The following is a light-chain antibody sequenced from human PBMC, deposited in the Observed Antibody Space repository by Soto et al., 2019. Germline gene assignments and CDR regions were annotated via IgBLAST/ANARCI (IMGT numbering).Light chain of an antibody. J-gene: IGKJ2*01. CDR1: QSFGRW. CDR2: KTS. Sequence: DIQMTQSPSTLSASVGDRVTITCRASQSFGRWLAWYQQKPGKAPELLIYKTSTLERGVPSSFSGSGSGTEFTLTISSLQPDDFATSYCQEYKTGPGYNFGQGTRLEIK. V-gene: IGKV1-5*03. CDR3: QEYKTGPGYN.